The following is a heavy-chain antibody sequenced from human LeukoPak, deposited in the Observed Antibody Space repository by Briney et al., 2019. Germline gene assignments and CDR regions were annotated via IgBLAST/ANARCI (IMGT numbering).Heavy chain of an antibody. Sequence: ASVKVSCKASGYTFTGYYMHWVRQAPGQGLEWMGWINPNSGGTNYAQKFQGRVTMTRDTSISTAYMELSRLRSDDTAVYYCARVSYYCDSSGSLGYWGQGTLVTVSS. D-gene: IGHD3-22*01. CDR1: GYTFTGYY. J-gene: IGHJ4*02. V-gene: IGHV1-2*02. CDR2: INPNSGGT. CDR3: ARVSYYCDSSGSLGY.